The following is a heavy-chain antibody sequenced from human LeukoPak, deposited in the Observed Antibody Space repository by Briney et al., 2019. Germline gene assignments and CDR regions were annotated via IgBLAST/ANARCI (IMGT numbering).Heavy chain of an antibody. CDR3: AKGYDGDKARGYYAYMDV. D-gene: IGHD4-17*01. J-gene: IGHJ6*03. CDR1: GFTFSSYD. CDR2: IRYDGSNK. Sequence: GESLKISCAASGFTFSSYDMHWVRQAPGKGLEWVASIRYDGSNKYFADSVKGRFTISRDNSKNTVYLQMNSLRPDDTAVHYCAKGYDGDKARGYYAYMDVWGKGTTVTVSS. V-gene: IGHV3-30*02.